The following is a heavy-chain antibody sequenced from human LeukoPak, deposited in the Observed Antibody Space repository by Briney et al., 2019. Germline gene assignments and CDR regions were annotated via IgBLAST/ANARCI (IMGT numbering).Heavy chain of an antibody. D-gene: IGHD3-22*01. J-gene: IGHJ4*02. CDR2: INPSGGST. CDR1: GYTFTSYY. Sequence: GASVKVSCKASGYTFTSYYMHWVRQAPGQGLEWMGIINPSGGSTSYAQKFQGRVTMTRDTSTSTVYMELSSLRSEDTAVYYCAILAAEDSSGHSHFGYWGQGTLVTVSS. CDR3: AILAAEDSSGHSHFGY. V-gene: IGHV1-46*01.